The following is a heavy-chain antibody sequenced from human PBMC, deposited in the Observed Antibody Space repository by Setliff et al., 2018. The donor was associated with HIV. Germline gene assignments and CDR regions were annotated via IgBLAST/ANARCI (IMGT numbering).Heavy chain of an antibody. Sequence: SETLSLTCSVSGGSISSYSYYWGWIRQAPGKGLEWIGSIYYSGSTYYNPSLNSRVTMSVDKSRNQFSLKLSSVTAADTAVYYCARIGSGWSVGWFDPWGQGTLVTVSS. V-gene: IGHV4-39*07. CDR1: GGSISSYSYY. J-gene: IGHJ5*02. D-gene: IGHD6-13*01. CDR2: IYYSGST. CDR3: ARIGSGWSVGWFDP.